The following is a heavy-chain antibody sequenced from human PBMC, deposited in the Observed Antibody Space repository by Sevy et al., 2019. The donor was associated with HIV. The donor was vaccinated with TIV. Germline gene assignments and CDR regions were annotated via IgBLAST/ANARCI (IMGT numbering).Heavy chain of an antibody. CDR3: VRQRGDTVVLPDVLPDYGMDV. D-gene: IGHD2-2*01. CDR2: INGDGSST. J-gene: IGHJ6*02. Sequence: GGSLRLSCAASGFTFSGYAMHWVRQAPGKGLVWVSRINGDGSSTSYADSVKGRFTISRDNAKNTLYLQMNSLRAEDTAVYYCVRQRGDTVVLPDVLPDYGMDVWGQGTTVTVSS. CDR1: GFTFSGYA. V-gene: IGHV3-74*01.